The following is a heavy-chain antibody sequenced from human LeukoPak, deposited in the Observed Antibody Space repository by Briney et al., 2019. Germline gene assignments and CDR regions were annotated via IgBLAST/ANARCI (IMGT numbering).Heavy chain of an antibody. CDR2: IYYSGTT. CDR3: ARGGWSLDF. Sequence: SETLSLTCTVSGVSISSYYWSWNRQPPGKGLEWVGYIYYSGTTNYNPSLKSRVTISVDTSKNQFSLKLSSVTAADTAVYFCARGGWSLDFWGRGTLVAVSS. CDR1: GVSISSYY. V-gene: IGHV4-59*01. J-gene: IGHJ2*01.